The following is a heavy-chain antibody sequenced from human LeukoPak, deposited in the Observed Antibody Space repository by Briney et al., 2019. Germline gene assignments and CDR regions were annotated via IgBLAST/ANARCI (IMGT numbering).Heavy chain of an antibody. D-gene: IGHD1-26*01. J-gene: IGHJ4*02. CDR2: ISSSSSYI. CDR1: GFTFSSYS. CDR3: ARVYAGATRSYYFDY. Sequence: PGGSLRFSCAASGFTFSSYSMNWVRQAPGKGLEWVSSISSSSSYIYYADSVKGRFTISRDNAKNSLYLQMNSLRAEDTAVYYCARVYAGATRSYYFDYWGQGTLVTVSS. V-gene: IGHV3-21*01.